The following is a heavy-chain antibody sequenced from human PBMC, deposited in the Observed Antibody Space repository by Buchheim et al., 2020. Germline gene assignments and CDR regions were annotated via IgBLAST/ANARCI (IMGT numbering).Heavy chain of an antibody. J-gene: IGHJ6*01. CDR1: GYTFTGYY. D-gene: IGHD6-13*01. Sequence: QVQLVQSGAEVKKPGASVKVSCKASGYTFTGYYMHWVRQAPGQGLEWMGWMNPNSGNTGYAQKFQGRVTMTRNTSISTAYMELSSLRSEDTAVYYCARGLAAADYYYGMDVWGQGTT. CDR3: ARGLAAADYYYGMDV. CDR2: MNPNSGNT. V-gene: IGHV1-8*02.